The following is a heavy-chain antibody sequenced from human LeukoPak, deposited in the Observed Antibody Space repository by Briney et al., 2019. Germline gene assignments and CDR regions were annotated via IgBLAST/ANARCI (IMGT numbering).Heavy chain of an antibody. CDR1: GYTFTGYY. D-gene: IGHD1-26*01. V-gene: IGHV1-46*01. CDR2: INPSGGST. CDR3: AREWGELDAFDI. Sequence: ASVKVSCKASGYTFTGYYMHWVRQAPGQGLEWMGIINPSGGSTSYAQKFQGRVTMTRDMSTSTVYMELSSLRSEDTAVYYCAREWGELDAFDIWGQGTMVTVSS. J-gene: IGHJ3*02.